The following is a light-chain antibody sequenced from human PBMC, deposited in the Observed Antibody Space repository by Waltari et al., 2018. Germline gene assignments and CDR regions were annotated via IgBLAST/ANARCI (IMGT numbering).Light chain of an antibody. CDR1: QSVGRS. J-gene: IGKJ1*01. CDR2: DAS. CDR3: QKYVNLPAT. Sequence: IVLTQSPGTLSLSPGERATLSCRASQSVGRSLAWYQKKPVQAPRLLIYDASSRATAIPDRFSGSGSGTDFSLTISRLEPEDFAVYYCQKYVNLPATFGQGTTLEIK. V-gene: IGKV3-20*01.